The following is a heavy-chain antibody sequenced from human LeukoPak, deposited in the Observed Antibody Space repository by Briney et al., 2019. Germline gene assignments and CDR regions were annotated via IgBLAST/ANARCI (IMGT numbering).Heavy chain of an antibody. V-gene: IGHV4-59*08. CDR3: ARHGIVDSSRKYYFDY. CDR1: GGSIN. D-gene: IGHD6-13*01. CDR2: IYYSGST. J-gene: IGHJ4*02. Sequence: PSETLSLTCSVSGGSINWSWIRQPPGEGLEWIGYIYYSGSTSYNPSLKSRVTISVDTSKNQFSLDLSSVTAADTAVYYCARHGIVDSSRKYYFDYWGQGTLVTVSS.